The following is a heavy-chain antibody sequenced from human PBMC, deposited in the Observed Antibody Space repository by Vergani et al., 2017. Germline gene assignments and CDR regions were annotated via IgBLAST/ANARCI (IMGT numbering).Heavy chain of an antibody. CDR3: AKDIVVVVAATGNWFDP. J-gene: IGHJ5*02. CDR1: GFTFIMHA. Sequence: EVQLLESGGDLVQPGGSLRLSCAASGFTFIMHAMSWVRQAPGKGLEWVSAISGSGGSTYYADSVKGRFTISRDNSKNTLYLQMNSLRAEDTAVYYCAKDIVVVVAATGNWFDPWGQGTLVTVSS. D-gene: IGHD2-15*01. CDR2: ISGSGGST. V-gene: IGHV3-23*01.